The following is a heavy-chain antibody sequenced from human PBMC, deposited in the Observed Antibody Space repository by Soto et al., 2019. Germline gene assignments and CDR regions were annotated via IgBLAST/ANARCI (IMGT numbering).Heavy chain of an antibody. J-gene: IGHJ4*02. CDR2: IYHSGST. CDR1: GGSISSSNC. D-gene: IGHD6-13*01. CDR3: ARDVFIAAAGTE. V-gene: IGHV4-4*02. Sequence: KTSETLSLTVDFSGGSISSSNCWSWVRQPPGKGLEWIGEIYHSGSTNYNPSLKSRVTISVDKSKNQFSLKLSSVTAADTAVYYCARDVFIAAAGTEWGQGTLVTVSS.